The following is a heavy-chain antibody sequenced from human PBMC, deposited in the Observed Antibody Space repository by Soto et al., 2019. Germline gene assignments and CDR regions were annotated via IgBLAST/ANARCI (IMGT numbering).Heavy chain of an antibody. J-gene: IGHJ4*02. CDR2: ISGSDGST. Sequence: EVQLLESGGGLEQPGGSLRLSCAASGFTFSSYAMNWVSQAPGKGLEWVSVISGSDGSTYYADSVKGRFTISRDNSKNTLNLQMNSLRAEDTAVYYCARRSSSWYFDYWGQGTLVTVSS. CDR3: ARRSSSWYFDY. V-gene: IGHV3-23*01. D-gene: IGHD6-13*01. CDR1: GFTFSSYA.